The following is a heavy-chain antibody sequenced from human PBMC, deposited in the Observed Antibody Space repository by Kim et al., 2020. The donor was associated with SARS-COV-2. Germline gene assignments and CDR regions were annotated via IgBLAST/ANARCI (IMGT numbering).Heavy chain of an antibody. J-gene: IGHJ3*02. D-gene: IGHD2-2*01. Sequence: GGSLRLSCAASGFTFSSYEMNWVRQAPGKGLEWVSYISSSSNSKYYADSVKGRFTISRDNAKDSLYLQMNGLRAEDTAVYYCAREVLVSPDAFDIWGQGTMVTVSS. CDR3: AREVLVSPDAFDI. CDR1: GFTFSSYE. V-gene: IGHV3-48*03. CDR2: ISSSSNSK.